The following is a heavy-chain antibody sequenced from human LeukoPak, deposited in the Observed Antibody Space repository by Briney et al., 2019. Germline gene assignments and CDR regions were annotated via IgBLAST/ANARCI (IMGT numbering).Heavy chain of an antibody. D-gene: IGHD2-2*02. CDR2: ISYDGSNK. CDR3: ARDSRRWYQLLYMYYGMDV. J-gene: IGHJ6*02. Sequence: GGSLRLSCAASGFTFSSYAMHWVRQAPGKGLEWVAVISYDGSNKYYADSVKGRFTISRDNSKNTLYLQMNSLRAEDTAVYYRARDSRRWYQLLYMYYGMDVWGQGTTVTVSS. CDR1: GFTFSSYA. V-gene: IGHV3-30*04.